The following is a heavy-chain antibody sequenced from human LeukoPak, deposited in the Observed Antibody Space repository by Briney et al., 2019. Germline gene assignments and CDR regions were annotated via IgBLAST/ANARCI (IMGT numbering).Heavy chain of an antibody. Sequence: ASVKVSCKASGYTSTSYEINWVRQATGQGLEWMGGMNPNSGNTGYAQKFQGRVTMTRNTSISTAYMELSSLRSEDTAVYYCARRNWGIAAADYWGQGTLVTVSS. CDR3: ARRNWGIAAADY. CDR2: MNPNSGNT. V-gene: IGHV1-8*01. J-gene: IGHJ4*02. CDR1: GYTSTSYE. D-gene: IGHD6-13*01.